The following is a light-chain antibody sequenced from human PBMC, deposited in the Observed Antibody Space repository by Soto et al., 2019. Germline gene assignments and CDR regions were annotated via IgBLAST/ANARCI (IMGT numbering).Light chain of an antibody. V-gene: IGKV3-11*02. CDR2: DAS. J-gene: IGKJ1*01. Sequence: PGARATLSCRASQSISSSLAWYQQRPGQSPRLLLYDASQRPAGTPARFSGSGSGRDFTLTISSLEPEDFAVYYCQQRSSWPRTFGQGTKVEIK. CDR1: QSISSS. CDR3: QQRSSWPRT.